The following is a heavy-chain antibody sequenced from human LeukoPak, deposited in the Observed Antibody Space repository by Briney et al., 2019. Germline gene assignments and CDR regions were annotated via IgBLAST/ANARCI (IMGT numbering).Heavy chain of an antibody. D-gene: IGHD3-16*01. Sequence: ASGNLSCNTSGYAFSSYYMHWVRLAPGPGLEWVGILEHISDTKRVAEKFQGRVNMTRDTATNTVYMELSSLRPEDTAMYYCARDKEEVAHYDWFDPWGQGTQVTVSS. CDR1: GYAFSSYY. J-gene: IGHJ5*02. CDR3: ARDKEEVAHYDWFDP. CDR2: LEHISDTK. V-gene: IGHV1-46*01.